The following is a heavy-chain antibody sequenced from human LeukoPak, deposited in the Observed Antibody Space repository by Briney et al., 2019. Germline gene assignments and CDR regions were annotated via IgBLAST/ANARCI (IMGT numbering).Heavy chain of an antibody. J-gene: IGHJ4*02. V-gene: IGHV3-21*01. D-gene: IGHD6-13*01. CDR2: ISSSSSYI. CDR3: ARDHRAAAGFFDY. CDR1: GFTFSSYS. Sequence: PGGSLRLSCAASGFTFSSYSMNCVRQAPGEGLEWVSSISSSSSYIYYADSVKGRFTISRDNAKNSLYLQMNSLRAEDTAVYYCARDHRAAAGFFDYWGQGTLVTVSS.